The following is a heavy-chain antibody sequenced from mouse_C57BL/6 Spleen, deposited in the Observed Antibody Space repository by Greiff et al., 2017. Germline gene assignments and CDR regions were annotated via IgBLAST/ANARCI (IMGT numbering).Heavy chain of an antibody. CDR3: ARGVTTFAY. J-gene: IGHJ3*01. CDR1: GFTFSDYG. CDR2: ISSGSSTI. V-gene: IGHV5-17*01. D-gene: IGHD2-2*01. Sequence: EVHLVESGGGLVKPGGSLKLSCAASGFTFSDYGMHWVRQAPEKGLEWVAYISSGSSTIYYADTVKGRFTISRDNAKNTRFLQMTSLRSEDTAMYYCARGVTTFAYWGQGTLVTVSA.